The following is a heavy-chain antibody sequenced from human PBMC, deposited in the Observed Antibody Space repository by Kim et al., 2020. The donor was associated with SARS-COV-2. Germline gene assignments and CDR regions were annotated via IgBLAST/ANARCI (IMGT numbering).Heavy chain of an antibody. CDR2: IYYSGST. CDR3: ARARSTMIVVQHLDY. Sequence: SETLSLTCTVSGGSISSGGYYWSWIRQHPGKGLEWIGYIYYSGSTYYNPSLKSRVTISVDTSKNQFSLKLSSVTAADTAVYYCARARSTMIVVQHLDYWGQGTLVTVSS. J-gene: IGHJ4*02. V-gene: IGHV4-31*03. D-gene: IGHD3-22*01. CDR1: GGSISSGGYY.